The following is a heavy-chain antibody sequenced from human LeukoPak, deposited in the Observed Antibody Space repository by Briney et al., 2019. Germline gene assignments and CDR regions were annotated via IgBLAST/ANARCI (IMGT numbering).Heavy chain of an antibody. CDR3: TRETPLQTRYYFDY. Sequence: GGSLRLSCTAPGFTFGDYAMSWFRQAPGKGLEWVGFIRSKAYGGTTEYAASVKGRFTISRDDSKSIAYLQMNSLKTEDTAVYYCTRETPLQTRYYFDYWGQGTLVTVSS. CDR1: GFTFGDYA. J-gene: IGHJ4*02. CDR2: IRSKAYGGTT. D-gene: IGHD5-24*01. V-gene: IGHV3-49*03.